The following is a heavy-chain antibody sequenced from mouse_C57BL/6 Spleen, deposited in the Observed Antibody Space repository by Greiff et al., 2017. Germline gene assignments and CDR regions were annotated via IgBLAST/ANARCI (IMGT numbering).Heavy chain of an antibody. CDR1: GYAFSSSW. CDR2: IYPGDGDT. Sequence: QVQLKQSGPELVKPGASVKISCKASGYAFSSSWMNWVKQRPGKGLEWIGRIYPGDGDTNYNGKFKGKATLTADKSSSTAYMQLSSLTSEDSAVYFCARSNYDGYYGFDYWGQGTTLTVSS. D-gene: IGHD2-3*01. V-gene: IGHV1-82*01. CDR3: ARSNYDGYYGFDY. J-gene: IGHJ2*01.